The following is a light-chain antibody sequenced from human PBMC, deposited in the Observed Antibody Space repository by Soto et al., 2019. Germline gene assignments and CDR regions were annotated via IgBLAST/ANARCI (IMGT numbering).Light chain of an antibody. CDR3: QQIYSTLTWP. CDR2: AAS. CDR1: QSVSSN. J-gene: IGKJ1*01. Sequence: DIEMTHSPSSLSASVGDRVTITCRASQSVSSNLNWYQQKPWKAPKLLIYAASRLQSGVPSRFSGSGSGTALTLTISSLKPEDFATYSCQQIYSTLTWPFGEGTTVDI. V-gene: IGKV1-39*01.